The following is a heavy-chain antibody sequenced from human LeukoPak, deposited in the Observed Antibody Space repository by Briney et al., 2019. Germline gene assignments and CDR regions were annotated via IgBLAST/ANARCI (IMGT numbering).Heavy chain of an antibody. CDR1: GGSITSTTYY. CDR3: ARPADYYGWGIRY. D-gene: IGHD3-10*01. Sequence: SETLSLTCTVSGGSITSTTYYWGWIRQPPGKGLEWIGSFYYSGSTYYNPSLKSRVTISADTSKNQFSLKLSSVTAADTAVYYCARPADYYGWGIRYWGQGTLVTVSS. J-gene: IGHJ4*02. V-gene: IGHV4-39*01. CDR2: FYYSGST.